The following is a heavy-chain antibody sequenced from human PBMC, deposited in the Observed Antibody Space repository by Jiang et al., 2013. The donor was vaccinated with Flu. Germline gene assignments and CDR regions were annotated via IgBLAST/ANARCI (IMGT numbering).Heavy chain of an antibody. Sequence: KVSCKASGYTFTHYAINWVRQAPGQGLEWMGWINTNTGNPTYAQGFTGRFVFSLDTSVSTAYLQINTLKGEDTAVYYCARESIAALVDYWGQGNPGSPSPQ. D-gene: IGHD6-13*01. CDR3: ARESIAALVDY. CDR1: GYTFTHYA. J-gene: IGHJ4*02. CDR2: INTNTGNP. V-gene: IGHV7-4-1*02.